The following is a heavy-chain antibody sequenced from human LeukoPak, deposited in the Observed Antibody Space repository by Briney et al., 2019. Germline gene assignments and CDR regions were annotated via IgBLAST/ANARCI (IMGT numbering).Heavy chain of an antibody. D-gene: IGHD1-26*01. CDR2: ISSSGSTI. J-gene: IGHJ4*02. V-gene: IGHV3-11*01. Sequence: GGSLRLSCAASGFTFSDYYMSWIRQAPGKGLEWASYISSSGSTIYYADSVKGRFTISRDNAKNSLYLQMNSLRAEDTAVYYCARGVSGTYYLQTFDYWGQGTLVTVSS. CDR3: ARGVSGTYYLQTFDY. CDR1: GFTFSDYY.